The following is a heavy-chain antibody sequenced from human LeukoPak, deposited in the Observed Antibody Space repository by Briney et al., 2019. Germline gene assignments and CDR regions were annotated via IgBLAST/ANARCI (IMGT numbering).Heavy chain of an antibody. V-gene: IGHV1-46*01. CDR1: GYTFTSYY. D-gene: IGHD1-26*01. CDR3: ARESEELLDYFDY. Sequence: ASVKVSCKASGYTFTSYYMHWVRQAPRQGLEWMGIINPSGGSTSYAQKFQGRVTMTRDTSTSTVYTELSSLRSEDTAVYYCARESEELLDYFDYWGQGTLVTVSS. CDR2: INPSGGST. J-gene: IGHJ4*02.